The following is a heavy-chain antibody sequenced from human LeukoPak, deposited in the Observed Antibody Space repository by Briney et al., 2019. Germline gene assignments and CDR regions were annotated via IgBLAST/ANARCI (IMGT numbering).Heavy chain of an antibody. CDR3: ARASDSSGCIDY. D-gene: IGHD3-22*01. CDR1: GFTFDDYA. V-gene: IGHV3-21*01. CDR2: ISSSSSYI. Sequence: GRSLRLSCAASGFTFDDYAMNWVRQAPGKGLEWVSSISSSSSYIYYADSVKGRFTISRDNAKNSLYLQMNSLRAEDTAVYYCARASDSSGCIDYWGQGTLVTVSS. J-gene: IGHJ4*02.